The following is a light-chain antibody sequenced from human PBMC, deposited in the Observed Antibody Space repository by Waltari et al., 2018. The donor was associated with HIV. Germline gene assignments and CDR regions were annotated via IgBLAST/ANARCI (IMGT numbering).Light chain of an antibody. CDR3: QSTDHDGTWV. CDR2: KDI. J-gene: IGLJ3*02. Sequence: SYDLTQTPSVSVSPGQTARINCSRGALPKKYSSWYRPKAGQAPILLIYKDIERPSGIPERISGSGSGTGVTLTIPDVQAEAEGDYFCQSTDHDGTWVFGGGTKLTVL. CDR1: ALPKKY. V-gene: IGLV3-25*03.